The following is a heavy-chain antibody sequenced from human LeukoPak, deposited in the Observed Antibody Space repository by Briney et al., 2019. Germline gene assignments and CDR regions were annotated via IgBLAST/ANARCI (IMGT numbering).Heavy chain of an antibody. CDR3: ARGGIGEYDYIWGSYRYIGHHPNYFDY. D-gene: IGHD3-16*02. CDR2: INHSRSN. CDR1: GGSFSGYY. Sequence: PSETLSLTCAVYGGSFSGYYWSWLRQPPGKGLEWIGDINHSRSNNYNPSLKSRFTISVDTSKNQFSLKLSSVTAADTAVYYCARGGIGEYDYIWGSYRYIGHHPNYFDYWGQGTLVTVSS. V-gene: IGHV4-34*01. J-gene: IGHJ4*02.